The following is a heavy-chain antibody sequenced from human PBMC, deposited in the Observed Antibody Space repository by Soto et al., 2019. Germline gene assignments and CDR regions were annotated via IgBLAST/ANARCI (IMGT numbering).Heavy chain of an antibody. Sequence: QVHLVESGGGVVQPGRSLRLSCAASGLTFSSYAMHWVRQAPGKGLEWVAVISYDGSNKYYAESVKGRFTISRDNSKNTLYLQMNSLRAEDAAVYYCAREGEALDCWGQGTLVTVSS. D-gene: IGHD3-3*02. CDR1: GLTFSSYA. V-gene: IGHV3-30-3*01. CDR2: ISYDGSNK. CDR3: AREGEALDC. J-gene: IGHJ4*02.